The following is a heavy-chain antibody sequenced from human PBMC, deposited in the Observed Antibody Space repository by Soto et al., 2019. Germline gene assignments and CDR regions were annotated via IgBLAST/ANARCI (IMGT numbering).Heavy chain of an antibody. D-gene: IGHD2-21*02. J-gene: IGHJ5*02. CDR2: IYVDGTT. Sequence: EVQLVESGGGLVQPGGSLRLSCAASGFSVGSSYLYWVRQAPGRGLQWVSSIYVDGTTYYTDSVKGRFSISRDSSKSTLYLQMNSLGAEDTALYYCIKGKVGTDPNWLDPWGQGSLVTVSS. V-gene: IGHV3-66*01. CDR1: GFSVGSSY. CDR3: IKGKVGTDPNWLDP.